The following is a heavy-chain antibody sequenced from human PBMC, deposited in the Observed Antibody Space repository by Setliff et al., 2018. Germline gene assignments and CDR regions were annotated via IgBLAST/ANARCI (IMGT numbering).Heavy chain of an antibody. D-gene: IGHD2-21*02. J-gene: IGHJ6*03. CDR3: AKCGGDHCCPLYQYYMDV. V-gene: IGHV3-48*01. CDR2: ISSSSTSI. CDR1: GFTFSSEY. Sequence: LSLSCAASGFTFSSEYMNWVRQAPGKGLEWVSYISSSSTSIYSDSVKDRFTISRDNAKKSLYLQMDSLRAEDTAVYYCAKCGGDHCCPLYQYYMDVWGKGTTVTVSS.